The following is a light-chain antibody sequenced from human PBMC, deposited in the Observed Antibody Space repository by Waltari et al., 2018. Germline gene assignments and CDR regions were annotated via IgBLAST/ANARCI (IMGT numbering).Light chain of an antibody. J-gene: IGLJ3*02. CDR2: DIN. CDR1: SSDFGGYHY. Sequence: QSALTQPRSVSGSPGQSVTISCTGTSSDFGGYHYVSWYQQHPGKAPNLLSYDINGRPSGVPALFSRSNSGNTASLTICGLQAEDEAAYYCCSYVGRYTCWVFGGGTKLTVL. CDR3: CSYVGRYTCWV. V-gene: IGLV2-11*01.